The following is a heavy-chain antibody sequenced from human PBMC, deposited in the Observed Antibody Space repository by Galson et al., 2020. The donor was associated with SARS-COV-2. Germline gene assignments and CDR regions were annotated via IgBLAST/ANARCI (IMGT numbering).Heavy chain of an antibody. CDR3: ARTITMIAIYGMDV. Sequence: GGSLRLSCAASGFTFDDYAMHWVRQAPGKGLEWVSGISWNSGSIGYADSVKGRFTISRDNAKNSLYLQMNSLRAEDTASYYCARTITMIAIYGMDVWGQGTTVTVSS. CDR2: ISWNSGSI. J-gene: IGHJ6*02. CDR1: GFTFDDYA. D-gene: IGHD3-22*01. V-gene: IGHV3-9*01.